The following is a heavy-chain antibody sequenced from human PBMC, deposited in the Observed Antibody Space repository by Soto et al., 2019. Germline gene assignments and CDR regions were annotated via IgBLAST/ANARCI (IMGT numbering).Heavy chain of an antibody. D-gene: IGHD3-22*01. J-gene: IGHJ4*02. CDR1: GGSISSSSSY. V-gene: IGHV4-39*01. CDR3: AGLFLYVSSGYHLIY. Sequence: SETLSLTCTVSGGSISSSSSYWGWIRQPPGKGLEWVGSIYYLGNTYYNPSLGGRVSISVDPSKNQFSLKLNSVTAADTAVFYRAGLFLYVSSGYHLIYLGQGTLVTVSS. CDR2: IYYLGNT.